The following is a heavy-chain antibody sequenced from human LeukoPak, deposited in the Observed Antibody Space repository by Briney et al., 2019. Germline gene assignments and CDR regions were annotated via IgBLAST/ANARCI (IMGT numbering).Heavy chain of an antibody. CDR1: GFTFSSYW. CDR2: IWYDGSNQ. V-gene: IGHV3-33*08. J-gene: IGHJ3*01. Sequence: PGGSLRLSCAASGFTFSSYWMTWVRQAPGKGLEWTAAIWYDGSNQYYPDSVKGRFTISRDNSKNTIYLQMNSLRIEDTAMYYCARDLSSSWSPGVWGQGTMVSVSS. D-gene: IGHD6-13*01. CDR3: ARDLSSSWSPGV.